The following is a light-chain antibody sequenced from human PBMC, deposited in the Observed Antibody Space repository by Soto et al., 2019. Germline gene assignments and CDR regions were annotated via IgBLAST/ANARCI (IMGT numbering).Light chain of an antibody. CDR2: DVS. CDR3: TSFTNSDTLVV. Sequence: QSVLTQPASVSGSPGQSITISCTGTSSDVGKYNNVSWYQQHPGKTPKLIIYDVSNRPSGVSNRFSGSKSGNTASLTISGLQAEDEADYYCTSFTNSDTLVVFGGGTKVTVL. J-gene: IGLJ2*01. V-gene: IGLV2-14*03. CDR1: SSDVGKYNN.